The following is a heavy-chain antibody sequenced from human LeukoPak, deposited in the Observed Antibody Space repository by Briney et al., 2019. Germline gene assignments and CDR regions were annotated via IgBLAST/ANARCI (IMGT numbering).Heavy chain of an antibody. V-gene: IGHV4-34*01. D-gene: IGHD3-22*01. CDR1: GGSFSGYY. Sequence: SETLSLTCAVYGGSFSGYYWSWIRQPPGKGLEWIGEINHSGSTNYNPSLKSRVTISVDRSKNQFSLKLSSVTAADTAVYYCASLYYYDSSGYDGGGFDYWGQGTLVTVSS. J-gene: IGHJ4*02. CDR3: ASLYYYDSSGYDGGGFDY. CDR2: INHSGST.